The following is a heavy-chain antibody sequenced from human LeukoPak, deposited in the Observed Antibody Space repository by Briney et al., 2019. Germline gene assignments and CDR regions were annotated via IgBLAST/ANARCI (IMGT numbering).Heavy chain of an antibody. CDR3: ARDYYDFWSGYYPNFDY. V-gene: IGHV3-7*01. D-gene: IGHD3-3*01. CDR2: IKQDGSEK. J-gene: IGHJ4*02. Sequence: GGSLRLSCAASGFTLRSYTMNWVRQAPGKGLEWVANIKQDGSEKYYVDSVKGRFTISRDNAKNSLYLQMNSLRAEDTAVYYCARDYYDFWSGYYPNFDYWGQGTLVTVSS. CDR1: GFTLRSYT.